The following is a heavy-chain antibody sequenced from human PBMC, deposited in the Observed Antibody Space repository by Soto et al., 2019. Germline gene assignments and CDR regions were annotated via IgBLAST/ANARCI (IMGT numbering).Heavy chain of an antibody. V-gene: IGHV3-48*02. CDR1: GFTFSIYT. D-gene: IGHD3-22*01. CDR3: ARDIIVLSRTGMDV. J-gene: IGHJ6*02. Sequence: EENLVESGGGLVQPGGSSRLSCAASGFTFSIYTMNWVRQAPGKGLEWVAYINSGSGTKNYADSVKGRFTISRDDAKKSLFLQMSSLRDEDTAVYYCARDIIVLSRTGMDVWGQGTTVTVSS. CDR2: INSGSGTK.